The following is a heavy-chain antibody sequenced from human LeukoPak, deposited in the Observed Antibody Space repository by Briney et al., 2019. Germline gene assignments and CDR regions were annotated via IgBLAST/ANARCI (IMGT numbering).Heavy chain of an antibody. J-gene: IGHJ4*02. CDR1: GFTFSDYY. CDR2: ISSSGSTI. D-gene: IGHD3-10*01. CDR3: ARVERGWFGELYFDY. Sequence: GGSLRLSCAASGFTFSDYYMSWIRQAPGKGLEWVSYISSSGSTIYYADSVKGRFTISRDNAKNTLYLQMNSLRAEDTAVYYCARVERGWFGELYFDYWGQRTLVTVSS. V-gene: IGHV3-11*04.